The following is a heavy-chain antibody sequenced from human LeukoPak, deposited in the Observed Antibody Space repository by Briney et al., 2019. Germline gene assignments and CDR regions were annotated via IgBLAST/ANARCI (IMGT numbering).Heavy chain of an antibody. CDR1: GFTFSDYS. CDR2: MSRTSETT. D-gene: IGHD6-25*01. V-gene: IGHV3-48*04. Sequence: PGGSLRLSCVASGFTFSDYSMNWVRQAPGKGLEWVSYMSRTSETTYYVDSVEGRFTISRDNAKNSLYLQMNSLRGEDTAVYFCARNSGGRIVEWYFDLWGRGTLVTVSS. CDR3: ARNSGGRIVEWYFDL. J-gene: IGHJ2*01.